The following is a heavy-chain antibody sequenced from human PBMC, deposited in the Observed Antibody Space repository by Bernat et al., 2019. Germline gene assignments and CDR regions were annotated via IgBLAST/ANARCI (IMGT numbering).Heavy chain of an antibody. J-gene: IGHJ5*02. V-gene: IGHV3-33*01. CDR1: GFTFSSYG. CDR3: ARDRGYCSGGSCPWFDP. D-gene: IGHD2-15*01. CDR2: IWYDGSNK. Sequence: QVQLVDSGGGVVQPGRSLRLSCAASGFTFSSYGRHWVRRAPGKGREWVAVIWYDGSNKYYADSVKGRFTISRDNSKNTLYLQMNSPRAEDTAVYYCARDRGYCSGGSCPWFDPWGQGTLVTVSS.